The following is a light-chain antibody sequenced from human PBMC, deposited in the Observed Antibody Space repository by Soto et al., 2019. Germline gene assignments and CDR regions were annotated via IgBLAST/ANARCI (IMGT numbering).Light chain of an antibody. V-gene: IGKV3-11*01. Sequence: EIVLTQSPATLSLSPGERATLSCRASQSVSSHLAWYQQKPDDPPRLLIYDAANRGTGIPARCRGSGSGTAFTLTISSLEPEDFAVYYCQQRSNWPPLTFGGGTKVEIK. CDR2: DAA. J-gene: IGKJ4*01. CDR1: QSVSSH. CDR3: QQRSNWPPLT.